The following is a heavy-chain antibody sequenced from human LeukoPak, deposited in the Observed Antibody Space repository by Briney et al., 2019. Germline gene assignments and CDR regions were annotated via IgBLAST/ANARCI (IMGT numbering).Heavy chain of an antibody. CDR2: ITSSSTTI. CDR3: ARGRGAY. J-gene: IGHJ4*02. D-gene: IGHD3-10*01. Sequence: GGSLRLSCAASGFTFSSYSMNWVRQAAGKGLEWISYITSSSTTIYYADSVKGRFTISRDNAKNSLYLQMNSLRAEDTAVYYCARGRGAYWGQGTLVTVSS. V-gene: IGHV3-48*04. CDR1: GFTFSSYS.